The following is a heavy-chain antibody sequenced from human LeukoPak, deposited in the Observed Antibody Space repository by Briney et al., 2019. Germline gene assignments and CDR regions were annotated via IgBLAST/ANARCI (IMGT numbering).Heavy chain of an antibody. CDR2: IYYSGST. J-gene: IGHJ6*03. CDR1: GYSISSGYY. Sequence: SETLSLTCAVSGYSISSGYYWGWIRQPPGKGLEWIGSIYYSGSTYYNPSLKSRVTIFVDTSKNQFSLKLSSVTAADTAVYYCARHRGGHYYYMDVWGKGTTVTVSS. V-gene: IGHV4-38-2*01. CDR3: ARHRGGHYYYMDV.